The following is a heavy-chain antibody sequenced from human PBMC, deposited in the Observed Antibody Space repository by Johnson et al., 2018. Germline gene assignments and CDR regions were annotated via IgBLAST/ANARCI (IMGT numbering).Heavy chain of an antibody. CDR1: GFTFSSYS. Sequence: VQLVQSGGGLVQXGGSLRLSCVASGFTFSSYSMNWVRQAPGQGLEWLSYISSSGSSAFDADSVRGRFTTSRDNAKNSLYLQMNSLRDEDTAVYYCASQPGGTQHWGQGTLVTVSS. CDR3: ASQPGGTQH. CDR2: ISSSGSSA. D-gene: IGHD1-14*01. J-gene: IGHJ1*01. V-gene: IGHV3-48*02.